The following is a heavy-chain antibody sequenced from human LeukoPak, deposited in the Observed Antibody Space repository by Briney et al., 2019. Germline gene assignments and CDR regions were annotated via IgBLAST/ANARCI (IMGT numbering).Heavy chain of an antibody. Sequence: PGGSLRLSCAASGFTFSSYAMHWVRQAPGKGLEWVAVISYDGSNKYYADSVKGRFTISRDNSKDTLYLQMNSLRAEDTAVYYCARAPSTMVRGVTPAAFDIWGQGTMVTVSS. CDR2: ISYDGSNK. CDR3: ARAPSTMVRGVTPAAFDI. J-gene: IGHJ3*02. CDR1: GFTFSSYA. D-gene: IGHD3-10*01. V-gene: IGHV3-30-3*01.